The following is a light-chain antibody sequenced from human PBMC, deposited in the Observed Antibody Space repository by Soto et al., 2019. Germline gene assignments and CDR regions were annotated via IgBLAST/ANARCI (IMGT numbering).Light chain of an antibody. CDR3: SSHAGSNNYV. Sequence: QSVLTQPASVSGSPGQSITISCTGTSSDVGGYNYVCWYKQHPGKAPQLMIYEVTNRPSGVSDRFSGSKSDNTASLTISGLQAEDDADYYCSSHAGSNNYVFGTGTKVTVL. J-gene: IGLJ1*01. CDR1: SSDVGGYNY. V-gene: IGLV2-14*01. CDR2: EVT.